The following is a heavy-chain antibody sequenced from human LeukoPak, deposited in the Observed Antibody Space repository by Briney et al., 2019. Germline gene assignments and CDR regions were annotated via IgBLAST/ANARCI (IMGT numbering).Heavy chain of an antibody. CDR3: AREGVDWNHSVYYFDY. CDR2: INPSGGGT. J-gene: IGHJ4*02. V-gene: IGHV1-46*01. Sequence: ASVKVSCKASGYTFTTYYMHWVRQAPGQGLVWMGLINPSGGGTRYAQKFQGRVTMTRDTSTSTVYMELSSLRSEDTAVYYCAREGVDWNHSVYYFDYWGQGTLVTVSS. D-gene: IGHD1-1*01. CDR1: GYTFTTYY.